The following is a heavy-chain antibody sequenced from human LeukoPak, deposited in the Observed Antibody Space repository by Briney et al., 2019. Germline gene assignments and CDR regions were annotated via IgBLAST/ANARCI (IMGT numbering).Heavy chain of an antibody. CDR1: GGSISSSSYY. D-gene: IGHD3-22*01. J-gene: IGHJ4*02. CDR2: IYYSGST. CDR3: ARIREYYYDSSGCDY. Sequence: PETLSLTCTVSGGSISSSSYYWGWIRQPPGKGLEWIGSIYYSGSTYYNPSLKSRVTISVDTSKNQFSLKLSSVTAADTAVYYCARIREYYYDSSGCDYWGQGTLVTVSS. V-gene: IGHV4-39*01.